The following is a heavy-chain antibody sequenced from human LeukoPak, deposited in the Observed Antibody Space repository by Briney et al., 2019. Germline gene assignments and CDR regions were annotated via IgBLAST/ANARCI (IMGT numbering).Heavy chain of an antibody. CDR1: GDSISSGGYY. CDR2: IYYSGST. Sequence: PSQTLSLTCTVSGDSISSGGYYWSWIRQHPGKGLEWIGYIYYSGSTYYNPSLKSRVTISVDTSKNQFSLKLSSVTAADTAVYYCASSGRFWSGSVFDYWGQGTLVTVSS. J-gene: IGHJ4*02. V-gene: IGHV4-31*03. D-gene: IGHD3-3*01. CDR3: ASSGRFWSGSVFDY.